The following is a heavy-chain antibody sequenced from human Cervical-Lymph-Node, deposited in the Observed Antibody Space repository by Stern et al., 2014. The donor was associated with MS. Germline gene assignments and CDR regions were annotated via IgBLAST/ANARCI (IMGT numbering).Heavy chain of an antibody. D-gene: IGHD4-23*01. CDR2: ISTVGSST. Sequence: EVQLVESGGGLVQPGGSLRLSCAASGFTFSSYWMHWVRPAPGKGLVWVSRISTVGSSTSHADSVKGRFTISRDNAKDTLYLQMNSLRADDTAVYYCVRAGGSCGCMDVWGHGTTVTVSS. CDR3: VRAGGSCGCMDV. V-gene: IGHV3-74*01. J-gene: IGHJ6*02. CDR1: GFTFSSYW.